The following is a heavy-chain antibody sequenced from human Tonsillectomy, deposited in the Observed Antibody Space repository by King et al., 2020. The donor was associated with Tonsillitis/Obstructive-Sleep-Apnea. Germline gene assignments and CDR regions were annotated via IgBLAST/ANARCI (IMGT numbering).Heavy chain of an antibody. CDR3: AGYHCSSTSYYSFSYFDY. V-gene: IGHV4-31*03. Sequence: VQLQESGPGLVKPSQTLSLTCTVSGGSISSGGYYWSWIRQHPGKGLEWIGYIYYSGSTYYNPSLKSRVTISVDTSKNQFSLKLSSVTAAGTAVYYCAGYHCSSTSYYSFSYFDYWGQGTLVTVSS. J-gene: IGHJ4*02. CDR1: GGSISSGGYY. D-gene: IGHD2-2*01. CDR2: IYYSGST.